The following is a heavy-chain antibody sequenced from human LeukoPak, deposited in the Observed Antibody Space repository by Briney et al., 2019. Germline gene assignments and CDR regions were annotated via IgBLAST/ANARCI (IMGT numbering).Heavy chain of an antibody. J-gene: IGHJ4*02. D-gene: IGHD5-18*01. V-gene: IGHV4-4*07. CDR2: IYTSGST. Sequence: SETLSLTCTVSGGSISSYYWSWIRQPAGKGLEWIGRIYTSGSTNYNPSLKSRVTISVDTSKNQFSLKLSSVTAADTAVYYCAREGIHIQLLDYWGQGTLVTVSS. CDR1: GGSISSYY. CDR3: AREGIHIQLLDY.